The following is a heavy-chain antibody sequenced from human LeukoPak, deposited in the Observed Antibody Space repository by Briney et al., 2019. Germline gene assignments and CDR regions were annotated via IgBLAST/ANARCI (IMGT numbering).Heavy chain of an antibody. V-gene: IGHV3-23*01. CDR1: GFTFSSYA. J-gene: IGHJ4*02. D-gene: IGHD3-22*01. CDR3: AKDFPYDSSGLFDY. Sequence: GGSLRLSCAASGFTFSSYAMNWVRQAPGKGLEWVSAISGSGGSTYYADSVKGRFTISRDKSKNTLYLQMNSLRAEDTAVYYCAKDFPYDSSGLFDYWGQGTLVTVSS. CDR2: ISGSGGST.